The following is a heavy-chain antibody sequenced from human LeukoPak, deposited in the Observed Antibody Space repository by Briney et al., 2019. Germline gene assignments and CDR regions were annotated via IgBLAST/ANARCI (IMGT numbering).Heavy chain of an antibody. Sequence: SETLSLTCAVYGGSFSGYYWSWIRQPPGKGLEWIGEINHSGSTNYNPSLKSRVTISIDTSKNQFSLKLSSVTAADTAVYYCARAHTAPDENWFDPWGQGTLVTVSS. CDR2: INHSGST. CDR1: GGSFSGYY. V-gene: IGHV4-34*01. D-gene: IGHD5-18*01. J-gene: IGHJ5*02. CDR3: ARAHTAPDENWFDP.